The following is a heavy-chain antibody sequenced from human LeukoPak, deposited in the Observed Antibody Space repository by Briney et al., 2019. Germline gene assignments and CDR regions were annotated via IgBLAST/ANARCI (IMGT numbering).Heavy chain of an antibody. Sequence: ASVKVSCKASGYTFTSYAMHWVRQAPGQRLEWMGWISAYNGNTNYAQKLQGRVTMTTDTSTSTAYMELSRLRSDDTAVYYCARDRGGSSSRKNAFDIWGQGTMVTVSS. CDR1: GYTFTSYA. D-gene: IGHD6-6*01. J-gene: IGHJ3*02. CDR2: ISAYNGNT. CDR3: ARDRGGSSSRKNAFDI. V-gene: IGHV1-18*01.